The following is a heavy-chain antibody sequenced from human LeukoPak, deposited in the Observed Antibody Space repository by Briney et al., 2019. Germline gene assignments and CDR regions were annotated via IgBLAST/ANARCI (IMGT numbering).Heavy chain of an antibody. J-gene: IGHJ4*02. CDR3: ARDRVYGSGSSDC. V-gene: IGHV3-74*01. D-gene: IGHD3-10*01. Sequence: GGSLRLSCTASGFTFTSHWMHWVRQVPGKGLVWVSRINGDGSGTNHADSVKGRFTISRDNAKNTLYLQMNSLRVEDTAVYYCARDRVYGSGSSDCWGQGTLVTVPS. CDR1: GFTFTSHW. CDR2: INGDGSGT.